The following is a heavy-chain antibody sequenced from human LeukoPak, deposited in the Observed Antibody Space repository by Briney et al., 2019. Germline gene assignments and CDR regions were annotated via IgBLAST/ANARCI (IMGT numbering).Heavy chain of an antibody. D-gene: IGHD3-10*01. V-gene: IGHV4-34*01. Sequence: SETLSLTCAVYGGSFSGYYWSWIRQPPGKGLEWIGEINHSGSTYYNPPLKSRVTISEDTSKNQFSLKLRSVTAADTAVYYCARGPRFGELLWHWFDPWGQGTLVTVSS. J-gene: IGHJ5*02. CDR1: GGSFSGYY. CDR2: INHSGST. CDR3: ARGPRFGELLWHWFDP.